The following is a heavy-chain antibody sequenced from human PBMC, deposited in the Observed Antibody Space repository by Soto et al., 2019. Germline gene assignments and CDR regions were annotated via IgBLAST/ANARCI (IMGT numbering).Heavy chain of an antibody. J-gene: IGHJ6*02. V-gene: IGHV5-10-1*01. Sequence: GESLKISCKGSGYSFTSYWISWVRQMPGKGLEWMGRIDPSDSYTNYSPSFQGHVTISADKSISTAYLQWSSLKASDTAMYYCARQFGNSSSSPSAPYYYYGMDVWGQGTTVTVSS. CDR2: IDPSDSYT. CDR1: GYSFTSYW. CDR3: ARQFGNSSSSPSAPYYYYGMDV. D-gene: IGHD6-6*01.